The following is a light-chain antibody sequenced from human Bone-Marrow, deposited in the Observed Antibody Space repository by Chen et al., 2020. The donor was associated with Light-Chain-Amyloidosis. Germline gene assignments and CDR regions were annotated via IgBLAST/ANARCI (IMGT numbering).Light chain of an antibody. Sequence: SYVQTQPSSVPVAPGQTATTACGGNNIGSTSVHWYQQTPGQAPLLVVYDDSDRPSGIPERLSGSNSGNTATLTISRVEAGDEADYYCQVWDRSSDRPVFGGGTKLTVL. J-gene: IGLJ3*02. CDR1: NIGSTS. V-gene: IGLV3-21*02. CDR3: QVWDRSSDRPV. CDR2: DDS.